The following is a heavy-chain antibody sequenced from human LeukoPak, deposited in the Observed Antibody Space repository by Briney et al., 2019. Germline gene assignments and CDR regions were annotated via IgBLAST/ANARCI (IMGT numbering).Heavy chain of an antibody. V-gene: IGHV1-69*06. CDR3: ARGPSRSLRLGELSLQDYFDY. J-gene: IGHJ4*02. Sequence: GASVKVSCKASGGTFSSYAISWVRQAPGQGLEWMGGIIPIFGTANYAQKFQGRVTITADKSTSTAYMELSSLRSEDTAVYYCARGPSRSLRLGELSLQDYFDYWGQGTLVTVSS. CDR1: GGTFSSYA. CDR2: IIPIFGTA. D-gene: IGHD3-16*02.